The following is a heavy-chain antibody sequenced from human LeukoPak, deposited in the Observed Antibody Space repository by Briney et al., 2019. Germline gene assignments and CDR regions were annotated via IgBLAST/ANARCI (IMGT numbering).Heavy chain of an antibody. CDR3: ARSNYYGSGSYFFVYGMDV. V-gene: IGHV1-18*01. J-gene: IGHJ6*02. Sequence: ASVNVSCKASGYAFARYGISWVRQAPGQGLEWMGWIRVNNGNTHYAQKFQGRVTMTTDTSTSTAYMEVRSLRSDDTAVYYCARSNYYGSGSYFFVYGMDVWGQGTTVTVSS. CDR2: IRVNNGNT. D-gene: IGHD3-10*01. CDR1: GYAFARYG.